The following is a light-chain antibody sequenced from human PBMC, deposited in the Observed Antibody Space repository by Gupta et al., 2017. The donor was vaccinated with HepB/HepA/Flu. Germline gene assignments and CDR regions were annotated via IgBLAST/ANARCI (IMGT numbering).Light chain of an antibody. CDR1: HGITNH. Sequence: DIQLTQSPSLLSASVGDRVTITCRASHGITNHLGWYQQRPGKDPNLLIHSASNLLRGVPSRFSGRGSGTEFTLTISRLQPEDFATYYCLQRSTLPLTFGGGTKLEI. CDR2: SAS. J-gene: IGKJ4*01. CDR3: LQRSTLPLT. V-gene: IGKV1-9*01.